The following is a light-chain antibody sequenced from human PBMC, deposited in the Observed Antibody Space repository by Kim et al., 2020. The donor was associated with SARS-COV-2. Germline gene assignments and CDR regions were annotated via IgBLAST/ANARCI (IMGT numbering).Light chain of an antibody. CDR1: QSVSSY. CDR3: QQRSNWPRT. V-gene: IGKV3-11*01. J-gene: IGKJ1*01. Sequence: EIVLTQSPATLSLSPGERATLSCRASQSVSSYLAWYQQKPGQAPRLLIYDASNRATGIPARFSGSGSGTDFTLTISSLEPEDFAVYYCQQRSNWPRTCGQGTKVDIK. CDR2: DAS.